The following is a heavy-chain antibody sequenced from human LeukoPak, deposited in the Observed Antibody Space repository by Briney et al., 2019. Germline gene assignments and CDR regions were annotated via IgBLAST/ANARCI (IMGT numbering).Heavy chain of an antibody. CDR3: KQKTAYEILTGYYSRGANWFDP. V-gene: IGHV4-59*01. Sequence: SETLSLICTVAGGSISSYYWSWIRQPPVQGLAWIRYIYYSGSTNYNPSLKDRVTISVDTSKTQFSLKLSSVTAADTAVYFFKQKTAYEILTGYYSRGANWFDPWGQGTLVTVSS. D-gene: IGHD3-9*01. CDR1: GGSISSYY. J-gene: IGHJ5*02. CDR2: IYYSGST.